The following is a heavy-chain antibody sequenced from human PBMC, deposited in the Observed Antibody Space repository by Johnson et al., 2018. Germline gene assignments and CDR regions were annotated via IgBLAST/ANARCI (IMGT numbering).Heavy chain of an antibody. CDR3: VRDGYATGRNDAFDT. Sequence: VQLQESGGGLVQPGGSXRLSCAASGFTFSNYWMHWVRQAPGKGLVWVSRITAAGGATNYAEPVKGRFTAARDNAKNSLYLQMTSLRAEDTAVYYCVRDGYATGRNDAFDTWGQGTMVTVSS. CDR2: ITAAGGAT. D-gene: IGHD2-2*01. V-gene: IGHV3-74*01. CDR1: GFTFSNYW. J-gene: IGHJ3*02.